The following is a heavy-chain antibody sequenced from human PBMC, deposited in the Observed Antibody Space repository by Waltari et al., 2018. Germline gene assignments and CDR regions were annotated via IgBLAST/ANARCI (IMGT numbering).Heavy chain of an antibody. V-gene: IGHV3-30*03. CDR1: GSAFKSYA. D-gene: IGHD5-12*01. CDR3: ARGRAVATL. Sequence: EQLVQSGGGVVQPGGPLRPSCAAPGSAFKSYAFEWVRQAPGKGLDWVAVISHDGDNDQYGTSVKGRFIVSRDNSRDTVYLQMNSLTPEDTALYFCARGRAVATLWGQGTFVSVSS. J-gene: IGHJ1*01. CDR2: ISHDGDND.